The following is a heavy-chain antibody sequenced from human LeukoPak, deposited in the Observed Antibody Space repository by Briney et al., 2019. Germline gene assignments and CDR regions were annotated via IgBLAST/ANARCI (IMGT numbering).Heavy chain of an antibody. V-gene: IGHV3-23*01. CDR2: IYPSGDST. J-gene: IGHJ4*02. D-gene: IGHD6-19*01. CDR3: AKDVKPDSGRDVDY. CDR1: GFTFGSFS. Sequence: GGSLRLSCAASGFTFGSFSMNWVRQAPGKGLEWVSAIYPSGDSTYYADSVKGRFTISRDNSRNTLYLQMHSLSAEDTAVYYCAKDVKPDSGRDVDYWGQGTLVTVSS.